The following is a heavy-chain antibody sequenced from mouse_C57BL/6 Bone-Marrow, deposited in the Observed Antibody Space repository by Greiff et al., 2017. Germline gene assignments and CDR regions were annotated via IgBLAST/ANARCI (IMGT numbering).Heavy chain of an antibody. D-gene: IGHD2-1*01. CDR2: IYPGSGST. Sequence: QVQLQQPGAELVKPGASVKMSCKASGYTFTSYWITWVKQRPGQGLEWIGDIYPGSGSTNYNEKFKSKATLTVDTSSSTAYMQLSSLTSEDSAVYYWARGDHYDGNYPYAMDYWGQGTSVTVAA. V-gene: IGHV1-55*01. CDR1: GYTFTSYW. CDR3: ARGDHYDGNYPYAMDY. J-gene: IGHJ4*01.